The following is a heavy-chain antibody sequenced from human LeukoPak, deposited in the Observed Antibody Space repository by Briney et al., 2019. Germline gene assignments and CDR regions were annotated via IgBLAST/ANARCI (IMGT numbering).Heavy chain of an antibody. Sequence: GGSLRLSCAASGFTVSSNYMSWVRQAPGKGLEWVSVIYSGGSTYYADSVKGRFTISRDNSKNTLYLQMNSLRAEDTAVYYCAKGGDNSQTYYYYGMDVWGQGTTVTVSS. CDR1: GFTVSSNY. CDR3: AKGGDNSQTYYYYGMDV. J-gene: IGHJ6*02. D-gene: IGHD4-23*01. CDR2: IYSGGST. V-gene: IGHV3-53*01.